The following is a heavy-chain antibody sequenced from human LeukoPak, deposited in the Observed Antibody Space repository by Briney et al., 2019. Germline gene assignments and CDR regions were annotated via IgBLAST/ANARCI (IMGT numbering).Heavy chain of an antibody. D-gene: IGHD2-2*01. CDR3: ARHASAVPAAKNYYYYYYMDV. CDR1: GGSISSSSYY. J-gene: IGHJ6*03. CDR2: IYYSGST. V-gene: IGHV4-39*01. Sequence: SEALSLTCTVSGGSISSSSYYWGWIRQPPGKGLEWIGSIYYSGSTYYNPSLKSRVTISVDTSKNQFSLKLSSVTAADTAVYYCARHASAVPAAKNYYYYYYMDVWGKGTTVTISS.